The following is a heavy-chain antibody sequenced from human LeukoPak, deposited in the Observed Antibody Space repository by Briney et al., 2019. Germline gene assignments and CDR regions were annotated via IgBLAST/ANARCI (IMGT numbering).Heavy chain of an antibody. CDR3: ARYYDSSGHDAFDI. V-gene: IGHV3-74*01. CDR1: GFTFSSYW. CDR2: INSDGSST. J-gene: IGHJ3*02. Sequence: PGGSLRLSCAASGFTFSSYWMHWVRHAPGKGLVWVSRINSDGSSTSYADSVKGRFTISRDNAKNTLYLQMNSLRAEDTAVYYCARYYDSSGHDAFDIWGQGTMVTVSS. D-gene: IGHD3-22*01.